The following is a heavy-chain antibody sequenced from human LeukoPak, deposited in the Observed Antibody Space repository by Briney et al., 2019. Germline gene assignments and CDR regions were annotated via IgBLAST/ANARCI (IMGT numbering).Heavy chain of an antibody. CDR1: GFIFSNNY. D-gene: IGHD6-19*01. CDR2: IYSGGDA. J-gene: IGHJ4*02. Sequence: GGSLTLSCAASGFIFSNNYMSWVRQAPGKGLEWVSVIYSGGDADYSDSVKGGFTISRDNCKNPLHLEMNNLRVEDTPVYYCARSFSSGWSAYWGQRTLVAVAS. CDR3: ARSFSSGWSAY. V-gene: IGHV3-53*01.